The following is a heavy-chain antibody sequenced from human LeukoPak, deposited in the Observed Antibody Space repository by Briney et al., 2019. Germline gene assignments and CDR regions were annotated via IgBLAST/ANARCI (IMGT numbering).Heavy chain of an antibody. CDR2: IRSKANTYAT. Sequence: PGGPLKLSCAASGFTFSGSAMHWVRQASGKGLEWVGRIRSKANTYATAYAASVKGRFSISRDDSKNTAYLQLNSLKTEDTAVYYCSAAVGTDFYDYGMDVWGQGTTVTVSS. CDR1: GFTFSGSA. CDR3: SAAVGTDFYDYGMDV. J-gene: IGHJ6*02. V-gene: IGHV3-73*01. D-gene: IGHD6-13*01.